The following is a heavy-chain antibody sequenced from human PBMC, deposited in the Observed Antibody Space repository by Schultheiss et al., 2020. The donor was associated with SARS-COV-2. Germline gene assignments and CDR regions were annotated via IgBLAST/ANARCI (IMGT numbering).Heavy chain of an antibody. V-gene: IGHV4-34*01. CDR2: IYYSGST. J-gene: IGHJ5*02. Sequence: SETLSLTCAVYGGSFSGYYWTWIRQPPGKGLEWIGYIYYSGSTNYNPSLKSRVTISVDTSKNQFSLKLSSVTAADTAVFYCARRRYYDSYGGRNWFDPWGQGTLVTVSS. CDR1: GGSFSGYY. CDR3: ARRRYYDSYGGRNWFDP. D-gene: IGHD3-22*01.